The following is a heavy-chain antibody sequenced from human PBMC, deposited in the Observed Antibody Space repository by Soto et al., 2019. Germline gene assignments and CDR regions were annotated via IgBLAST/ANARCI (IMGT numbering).Heavy chain of an antibody. Sequence: PGGSLRLSCAASGFTFSSYAMSWVRQAPGKGLEWVSAISGSGGSTYYADSVKGRFTISRDNSKNTLYLQMNSLRAEDTAVYYCAKVLYYYDSSGYSAWGQGTLVTVSS. CDR2: ISGSGGST. D-gene: IGHD3-22*01. CDR3: AKVLYYYDSSGYSA. CDR1: GFTFSSYA. V-gene: IGHV3-23*01. J-gene: IGHJ5*02.